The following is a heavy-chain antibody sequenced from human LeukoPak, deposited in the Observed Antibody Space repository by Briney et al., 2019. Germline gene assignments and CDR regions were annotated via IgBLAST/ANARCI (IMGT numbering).Heavy chain of an antibody. Sequence: PGGSLRLSCALSGFTSSSYWMHWVRQVPGKGLVWVSRINDDGTYTVYADSVKGRFTISRDNAKNSLYLQMNSLRAEDTAVYYCARVVLGYCSGGSCVPYYYYYMDVWGKGTTVTVSS. CDR1: GFTSSSYW. D-gene: IGHD2-15*01. CDR3: ARVVLGYCSGGSCVPYYYYYMDV. V-gene: IGHV3-74*01. CDR2: INDDGTYT. J-gene: IGHJ6*03.